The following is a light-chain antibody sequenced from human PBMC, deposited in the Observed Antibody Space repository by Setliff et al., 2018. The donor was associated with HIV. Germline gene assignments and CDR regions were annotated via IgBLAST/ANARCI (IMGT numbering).Light chain of an antibody. Sequence: QSVLTQPHSASGSLGQSATISCTGTRSDVGGYTYVSWYQLQPGKAPRLIIYAVNKRPSWVSARFSASKSGNAASLTVSGLQAEDEADYDCSSYAGGDTYVFGSGTKVTV. J-gene: IGLJ1*01. CDR3: SSYAGGDTYV. CDR1: RSDVGGYTY. CDR2: AVN. V-gene: IGLV2-8*01.